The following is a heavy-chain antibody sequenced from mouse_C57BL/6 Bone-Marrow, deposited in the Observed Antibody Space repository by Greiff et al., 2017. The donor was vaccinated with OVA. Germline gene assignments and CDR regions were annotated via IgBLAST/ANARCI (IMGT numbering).Heavy chain of an antibody. Sequence: EVKVVESGGDLVKPGGSLKLSCAASGFTFSSYGMSWVRQTPDKRLEWVATISSGGSYTYYPDSVKGRFTISRDNAKNTLYLQMSSLKSEDTAMYYCARHYYGRFAYWGQGTLVTVSA. CDR3: ARHYYGRFAY. CDR2: ISSGGSYT. V-gene: IGHV5-6*01. J-gene: IGHJ3*01. D-gene: IGHD1-1*02. CDR1: GFTFSSYG.